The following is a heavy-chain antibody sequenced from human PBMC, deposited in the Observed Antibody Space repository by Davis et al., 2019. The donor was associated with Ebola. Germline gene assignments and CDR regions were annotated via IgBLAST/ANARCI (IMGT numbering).Heavy chain of an antibody. J-gene: IGHJ3*02. CDR2: IYYSGST. V-gene: IGHV4-59*01. D-gene: IGHD7-27*01. CDR1: GGPISSYY. Sequence: PSETLSLTCTVSGGPISSYYWSWIRQPPGKGLEWIGYIYYSGSTNYNPSLKSRVTISVDTSKNQFSLKLSSVTAADTAVYYCARSGWGSRLGAFDIWGQGTMVTVSS. CDR3: ARSGWGSRLGAFDI.